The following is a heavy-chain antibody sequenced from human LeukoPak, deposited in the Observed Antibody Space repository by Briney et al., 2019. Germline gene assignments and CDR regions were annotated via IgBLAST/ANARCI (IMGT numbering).Heavy chain of an antibody. CDR3: AKDKLRGYTLWDY. CDR1: GFTFSSYA. V-gene: IGHV3-23*01. CDR2: ISGSAGST. J-gene: IGHJ4*02. D-gene: IGHD5-12*01. Sequence: GGSLRLSCAASGFTFSSYAMSWVRQAPGKGLEWVSAISGSAGSTYYADSVKGRFTISRDNSKNTLYLQMNSLRAEDTAVYYCAKDKLRGYTLWDYWGQGTLVTVSS.